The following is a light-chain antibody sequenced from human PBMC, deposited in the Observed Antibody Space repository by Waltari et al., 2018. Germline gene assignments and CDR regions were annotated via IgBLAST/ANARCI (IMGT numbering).Light chain of an antibody. CDR1: QSIRIY. CDR2: AAS. J-gene: IGKJ3*01. Sequence: DIQMTQSPSSLSASVGDRVTMTSRASQSIRIYLNWYQQKPGKAPKLLIYAASTLQSGVPSRFSASGSGTDFTITISSLQPEDFATYYCQQSYSTSIFTFGPGTKVDIK. V-gene: IGKV1-39*01. CDR3: QQSYSTSIFT.